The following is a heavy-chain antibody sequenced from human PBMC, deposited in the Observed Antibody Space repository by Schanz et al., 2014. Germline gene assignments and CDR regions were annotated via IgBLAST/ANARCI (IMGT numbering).Heavy chain of an antibody. CDR1: GFTLSSYG. V-gene: IGHV3-33*01. J-gene: IGHJ3*02. D-gene: IGHD3-10*01. Sequence: QVQLVESGGGVVQPGRSLRLSCSASGFTLSSYGMHWVRQAPGKGLEWLAVIWFDGTNKYNADSVKGRFTISRDTSKNTLYLLLNSLRAEDTAVYYCARDQYYFGSGNPFDIWGQGTTVTVSS. CDR3: ARDQYYFGSGNPFDI. CDR2: IWFDGTNK.